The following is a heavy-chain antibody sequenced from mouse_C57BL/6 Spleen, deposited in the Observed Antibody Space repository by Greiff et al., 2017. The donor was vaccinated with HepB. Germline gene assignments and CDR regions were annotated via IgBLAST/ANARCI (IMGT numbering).Heavy chain of an antibody. J-gene: IGHJ3*01. V-gene: IGHV5-6*01. D-gene: IGHD1-1*01. CDR1: GFTFSSYG. Sequence: EVQVVESGGDLVKPGGSLKLSCAASGFTFSSYGMSWVRQTPDKRLEWVATISSGGSYTYYPDSVKGRFTISRDNAKNTLYLQMSSLKSEDTAMYYCARDGSSRFAYWGQGTLVTVSA. CDR2: ISSGGSYT. CDR3: ARDGSSRFAY.